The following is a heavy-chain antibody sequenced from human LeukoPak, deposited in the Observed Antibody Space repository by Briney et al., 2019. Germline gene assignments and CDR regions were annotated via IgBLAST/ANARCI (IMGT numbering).Heavy chain of an antibody. D-gene: IGHD3-22*01. CDR3: ARDSDYYDSSGYYWEYFQH. V-gene: IGHV4-59*01. CDR2: IYYSGST. Sequence: SSETLSLTCTVSGGSISSYYWSWIRQPPGKGLEWIGYIYYSGSTNYNPSLKSRVTISVDTSKNQFSLKLSSVTAADTAVYYCARDSDYYDSSGYYWEYFQHWGQGTLVTVSS. J-gene: IGHJ1*01. CDR1: GGSISSYY.